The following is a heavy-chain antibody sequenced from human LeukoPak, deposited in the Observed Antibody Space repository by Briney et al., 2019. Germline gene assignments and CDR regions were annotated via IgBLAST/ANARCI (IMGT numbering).Heavy chain of an antibody. CDR3: ARDTLDIVVVPADVFDY. CDR1: GFTFSSYA. Sequence: GGSLRLSCAASGFTFSSYAMHLVRQAPGKGLEWGAVISYDGSNKYYADSVKGRFTISRDNSKNTLYLQMNSLRAEDTAVYYCARDTLDIVVVPADVFDYWGQGTLVTVSS. V-gene: IGHV3-30-3*01. D-gene: IGHD2-2*03. CDR2: ISYDGSNK. J-gene: IGHJ4*02.